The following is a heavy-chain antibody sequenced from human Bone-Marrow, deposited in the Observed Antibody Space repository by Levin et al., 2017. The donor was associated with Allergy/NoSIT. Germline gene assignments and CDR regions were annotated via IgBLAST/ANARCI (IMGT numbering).Heavy chain of an antibody. CDR1: GFTFSSYA. V-gene: IGHV3-23*01. CDR3: ARGGSSGYYFNYFDY. CDR2: ISGSGGST. Sequence: GGSLRLSCAASGFTFSSYAMSWVRQAPGKGLEWVSAISGSGGSTYYADSVKGRFTISRDNFKNTLYLQMNSLRAEDTAVYYCARGGSSGYYFNYFDYWGQGTLVTVSS. J-gene: IGHJ4*02. D-gene: IGHD3-22*01.